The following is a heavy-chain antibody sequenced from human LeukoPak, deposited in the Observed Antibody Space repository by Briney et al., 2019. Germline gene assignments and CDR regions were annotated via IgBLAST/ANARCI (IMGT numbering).Heavy chain of an antibody. Sequence: GGSLRLSCAASGFTFSSYSMNCVRQAPGKGLECVSSISSSSSYIYYADSVKGRFTISRDNAKNSLYLQMNRLRAEDTAVYYCARDNAYDILTGPAYYYGMDVWGKGTTVTVSS. V-gene: IGHV3-21*01. CDR3: ARDNAYDILTGPAYYYGMDV. D-gene: IGHD3-9*01. CDR2: ISSSSSYI. J-gene: IGHJ6*04. CDR1: GFTFSSYS.